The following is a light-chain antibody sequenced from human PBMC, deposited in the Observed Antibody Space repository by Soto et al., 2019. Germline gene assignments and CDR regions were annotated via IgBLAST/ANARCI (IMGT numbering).Light chain of an antibody. V-gene: IGLV2-23*02. Sequence: QSSLTQPASVSGSPGESVTISCTGTSSNVGSYNLVSWYQQHPGKAPKLMIYEVSKRPSGVSNRFSGSKSGNTASLTISGLQAEDEADYHCCSSAGSYTYVFGPGTKITGL. CDR1: SSNVGSYNL. CDR3: CSSAGSYTYV. J-gene: IGLJ1*01. CDR2: EVS.